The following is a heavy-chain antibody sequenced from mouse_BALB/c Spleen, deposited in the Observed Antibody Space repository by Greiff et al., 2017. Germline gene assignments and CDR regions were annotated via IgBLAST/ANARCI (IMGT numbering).Heavy chain of an antibody. Sequence: QVQLKESGPGLVAPSQSLSITCTVSGFSLTGYGVNWVRQPPGKGLEWLGMIWGDGSTDYNSALKSRLSISKDNAKSQVFLKMNSLPTEDTARYFCASDCYGYDAGFAYWGQGTLVTVSA. CDR2: IWGDGST. D-gene: IGHD2-2*01. J-gene: IGHJ3*01. V-gene: IGHV2-6-7*01. CDR3: ASDCYGYDAGFAY. CDR1: GFSLTGYG.